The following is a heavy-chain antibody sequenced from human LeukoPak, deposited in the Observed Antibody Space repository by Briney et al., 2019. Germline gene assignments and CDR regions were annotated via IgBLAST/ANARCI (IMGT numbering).Heavy chain of an antibody. V-gene: IGHV3-15*01. CDR1: GFTFSSYW. CDR3: TTGLGYSTDLYYYYYYYMDV. J-gene: IGHJ6*03. CDR2: IKSKTDGGTT. Sequence: PGGSLRLSCAASGFTFSSYWMSWVRQAPGKGLEWVGRIKSKTDGGTTDYAAPVKGRFTISRDDSKNTLYLQMNSLKTEDTAVYYCTTGLGYSTDLYYYYYYYMDVWGKGTTVTVSS. D-gene: IGHD4-11*01.